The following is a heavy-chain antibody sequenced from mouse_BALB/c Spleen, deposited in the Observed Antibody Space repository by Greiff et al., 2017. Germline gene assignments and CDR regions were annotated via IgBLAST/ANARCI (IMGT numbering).Heavy chain of an antibody. CDR3: ARFDYDDSLWFAY. Sequence: VQLQQPGAELVKPGASVKLSCKASGYTFTSYWMHWVKQRPGQGLEWIGEINPSNGRTNYNEKFKSKATLTVDKSSSTAYMQLSSLTSEDSAVYYCARFDYDDSLWFAYWGQGTLVTVSA. V-gene: IGHV1S81*02. CDR1: GYTFTSYW. D-gene: IGHD2-4*01. CDR2: INPSNGRT. J-gene: IGHJ3*01.